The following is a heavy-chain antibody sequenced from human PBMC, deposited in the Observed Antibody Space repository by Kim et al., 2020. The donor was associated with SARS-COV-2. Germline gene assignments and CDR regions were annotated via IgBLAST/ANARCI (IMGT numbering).Heavy chain of an antibody. CDR2: INHSGST. J-gene: IGHJ6*02. CDR3: ARGKARLLKWGVITSYGMDV. Sequence: SETLSLTCAVYGGSFSGYYWSWIRQPPGKGLEWIGEINHSGSTNYNPSLKSRVTISVDTSKKQFSLKLSSVTAADTAVYYCARGKARLLKWGVITSYGMDVWGQGTTVTVSS. CDR1: GGSFSGYY. D-gene: IGHD3-10*01. V-gene: IGHV4-34*01.